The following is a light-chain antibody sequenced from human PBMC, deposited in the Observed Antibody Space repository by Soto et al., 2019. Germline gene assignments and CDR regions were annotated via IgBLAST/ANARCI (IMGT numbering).Light chain of an antibody. CDR3: QQYYSQPLT. CDR1: QSVLYSSNNKNY. J-gene: IGKJ3*01. CDR2: WAS. Sequence: DIVMTQSPDSLAVSLGERATINCKSSQSVLYSSNNKNYLAWYQQKPGQPPKLLIYWASTRESGVPDRFSGSGSGTDFTLTISSLQAEDVAIYYCQQYYSQPLTFGPGTKVDIK. V-gene: IGKV4-1*01.